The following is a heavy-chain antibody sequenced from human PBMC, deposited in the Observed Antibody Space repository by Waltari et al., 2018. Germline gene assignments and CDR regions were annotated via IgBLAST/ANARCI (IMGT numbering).Heavy chain of an antibody. D-gene: IGHD3-10*01. CDR3: ARSYGGAIRNFDY. V-gene: IGHV4-34*01. Sequence: LTISVDSSKNQFSLKLNSVTAADTAVYYCARSYGGAIRNFDYWGQGILVTVSS. J-gene: IGHJ4*02.